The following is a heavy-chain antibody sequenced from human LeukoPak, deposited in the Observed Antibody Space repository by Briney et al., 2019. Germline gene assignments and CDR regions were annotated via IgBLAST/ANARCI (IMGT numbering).Heavy chain of an antibody. J-gene: IGHJ6*02. CDR3: AREAHDFWSGYDYYYGMDV. CDR1: GYSFTSYW. Sequence: GESLKISCKGSGYSFTSYWIGWVRQMPGKGLEWMGIIYPGDSDTGYSPSFQGQVTISADKSISTAYLQWSSLKASDTAMYYCAREAHDFWSGYDYYYGMDVWGQGTTVTVSS. CDR2: IYPGDSDT. V-gene: IGHV5-51*01. D-gene: IGHD3-3*01.